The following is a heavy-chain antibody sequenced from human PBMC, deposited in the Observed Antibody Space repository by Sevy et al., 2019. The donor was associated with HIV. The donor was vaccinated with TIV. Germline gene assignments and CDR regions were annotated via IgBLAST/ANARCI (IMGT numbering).Heavy chain of an antibody. CDR3: AKYNGSGAVFYYYYMDV. CDR1: GFAFSIYS. V-gene: IGHV3-23*01. D-gene: IGHD3-10*01. J-gene: IGHJ6*03. CDR2: IGGSGGHS. Sequence: GGSLRLSCVASGFAFSIYSMSWVRQAPEKGLEWVSAIGGSGGHSYHADSVRGRFTISRDNSKNTLYLQMNSLRVEDTALYYCAKYNGSGAVFYYYYMDVWGKGTAVTVSS.